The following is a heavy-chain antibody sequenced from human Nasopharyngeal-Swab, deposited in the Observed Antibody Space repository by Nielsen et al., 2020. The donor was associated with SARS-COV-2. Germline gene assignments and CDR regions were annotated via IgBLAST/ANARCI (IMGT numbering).Heavy chain of an antibody. CDR1: GFTFRSYS. Sequence: GESLKISCAASGFTFRSYSMNWVRQAPGKGLEWVSSISSSSSYIYYADSVKGRFTTSRDNAKNSLYLQMNSLRAEDTAVYYCARAEGGLYAPDYWGQGTLVTVSS. D-gene: IGHD2-8*01. V-gene: IGHV3-21*01. J-gene: IGHJ4*02. CDR2: ISSSSSYI. CDR3: ARAEGGLYAPDY.